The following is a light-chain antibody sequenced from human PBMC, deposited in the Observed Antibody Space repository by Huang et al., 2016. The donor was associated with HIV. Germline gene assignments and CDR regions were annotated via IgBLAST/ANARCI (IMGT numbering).Light chain of an antibody. CDR3: MQASHGAAT. V-gene: IGKV2-30*01. CDR2: KLS. CDR1: QSRVYGDGNIY. Sequence: DVLLTQSPLSLPVTLGQPAFITCKSNQSRVYGDGNIYLNWFHQRPGHSPRRLIYKLSNRDSGVPDRVSAGGSGTDFTLGISEVEAEDVGDYYCMQASHGAATFGQGTRVDIK. J-gene: IGKJ1*01.